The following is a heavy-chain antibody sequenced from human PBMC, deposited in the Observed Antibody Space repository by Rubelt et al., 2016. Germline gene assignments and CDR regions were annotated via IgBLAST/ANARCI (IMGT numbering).Heavy chain of an antibody. CDR1: GYTLTELS. D-gene: IGHD6-19*01. CDR3: ARVSRYSSEINYCYGMDV. CDR2: FDPEDGET. Sequence: GASVKVSCKVSGYTLTELSMHWVRQAPGKGLEWMGGFDPEDGETIYAQKFQGRVTMTEDTSTDTAYMELSSLRSEDTAVYYCARVSRYSSEINYCYGMDVWGQGTTVTVSS. V-gene: IGHV1-24*01. J-gene: IGHJ6*02.